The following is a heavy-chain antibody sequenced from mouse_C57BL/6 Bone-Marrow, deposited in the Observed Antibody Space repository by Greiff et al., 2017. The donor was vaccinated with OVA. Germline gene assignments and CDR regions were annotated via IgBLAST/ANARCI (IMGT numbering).Heavy chain of an antibody. V-gene: IGHV5-17*01. CDR1: GFTFSDYG. CDR3: ARGGMVTTSYEAMDY. CDR2: ISSGSSTI. Sequence: EVQLVESGGGLVKPGGSLKLSCAASGFTFSDYGMHWVRQAPEKGLEWVAYISSGSSTIYYADTVKGRFTISRDNAKNTLFLQMTSLRSEDTAMYYCARGGMVTTSYEAMDYWGQGTSVTVSS. J-gene: IGHJ4*01. D-gene: IGHD2-2*01.